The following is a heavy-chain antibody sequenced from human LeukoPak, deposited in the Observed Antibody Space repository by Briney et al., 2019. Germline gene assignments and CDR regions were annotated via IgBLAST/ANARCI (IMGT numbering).Heavy chain of an antibody. CDR2: IFYSGTT. V-gene: IGHV4-39*07. Sequence: SETLSLTCTVSGGSISTSSYYWGWIRQPPGKGLEWIGSIFYSGTTYYNPSLKSRVTISVDTSKNQFSLKLSSVTAADTAVYYCARLPPRGNYLLSPRAFDIWGQGTMVTVSS. J-gene: IGHJ3*02. D-gene: IGHD3-16*01. CDR3: ARLPPRGNYLLSPRAFDI. CDR1: GGSISTSSYY.